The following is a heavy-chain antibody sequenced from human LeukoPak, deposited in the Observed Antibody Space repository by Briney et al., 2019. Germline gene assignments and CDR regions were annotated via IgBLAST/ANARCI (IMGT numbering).Heavy chain of an antibody. J-gene: IGHJ6*03. V-gene: IGHV1-18*01. D-gene: IGHD3-22*01. Sequence: GASVKVSCKASGYTFTSYGISRVRQAPGQGLEWMGWISAYNGNTNYAQRLQGRVTMTTDTSTSTAYMELRSLRSDDTAVYYCARVVMIVVPYPDYYYMDVWGKGTTVTVSS. CDR2: ISAYNGNT. CDR1: GYTFTSYG. CDR3: ARVVMIVVPYPDYYYMDV.